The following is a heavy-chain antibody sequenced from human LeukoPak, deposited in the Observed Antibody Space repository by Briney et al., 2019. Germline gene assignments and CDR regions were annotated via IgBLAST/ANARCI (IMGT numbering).Heavy chain of an antibody. CDR3: ARLVPQKWELPGKWFDP. D-gene: IGHD1-26*01. CDR1: GYTFNGYY. CDR2: INPNSGGT. V-gene: IGHV1-2*02. Sequence: ASVKVSCKASGYTFNGYYKHWVRQAPGQGLEWMGWINPNSGGTNFAQKFQGRVTMTRDTSISTAYMELRSLRSDDTAVYYCARLVPQKWELPGKWFDPWGQGTLVTVSS. J-gene: IGHJ5*02.